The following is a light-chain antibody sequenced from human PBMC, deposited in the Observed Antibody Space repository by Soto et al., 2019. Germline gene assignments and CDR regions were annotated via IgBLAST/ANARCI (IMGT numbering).Light chain of an antibody. CDR1: QSVSNF. V-gene: IGKV3-15*01. J-gene: IGKJ1*01. CDR2: GAL. Sequence: EILMTQSPATLSVSPGESVTLSCRASQSVSNFLAWYQQKPGQAPRLLIHGALHRASDIPSRFSGSGPETDFTLTINSLQSEDFAVYYCQHYRGWPPWTFGQGTRVEF. CDR3: QHYRGWPPWT.